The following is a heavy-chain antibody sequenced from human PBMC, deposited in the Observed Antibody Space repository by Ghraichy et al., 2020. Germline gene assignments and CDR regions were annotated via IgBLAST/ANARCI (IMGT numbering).Heavy chain of an antibody. D-gene: IGHD3-10*01. CDR2: IYSGGST. CDR3: ARDTRGVNPFDY. V-gene: IGHV3-53*04. Sequence: GGSLRLSCAASGFTVSSNYMSWVRQAPGKGLEWVSVIYSGGSTYYADSVKGRFTISTNDFKTMLYLQMNSLRPEDTAVYYCARDTRGVNPFDYWGRGTLVTVSS. CDR1: GFTVSSNY. J-gene: IGHJ4*02.